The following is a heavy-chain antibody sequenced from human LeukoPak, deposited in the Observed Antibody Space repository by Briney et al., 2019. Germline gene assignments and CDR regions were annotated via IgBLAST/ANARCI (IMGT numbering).Heavy chain of an antibody. CDR1: GGSISSSSYY. V-gene: IGHV4-39*01. J-gene: IGHJ4*02. CDR2: IYYSGST. Sequence: SETLSLTCTVSGGSISSSSYYWGCIRSPPGKGLEWIGSIYYSGSTYYNPSLKSRVTISVDTSKNQFSLKLSSVTAADTAVYYCARHRPMYYDFWSGYFGSLFDYWGQGTLVTVSS. CDR3: ARHRPMYYDFWSGYFGSLFDY. D-gene: IGHD3-3*01.